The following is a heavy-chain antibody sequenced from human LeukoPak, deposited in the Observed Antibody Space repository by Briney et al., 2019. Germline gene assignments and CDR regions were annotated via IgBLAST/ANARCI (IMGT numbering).Heavy chain of an antibody. V-gene: IGHV1-46*01. J-gene: IGHJ3*02. CDR1: GYTFTSYY. CDR2: INPSGGST. D-gene: IGHD3-22*01. CDR3: ARPMGCSGYYTGCRLDAFDI. Sequence: ASVKVSCKVSGYTFTSYYMHWVRQAPGQGLERMGIINPSGGSTSYAQKFQGRVTMTRDTSTSTVYMELSSLRSEDTAVYYCARPMGCSGYYTGCRLDAFDIWGQGTMVTVSS.